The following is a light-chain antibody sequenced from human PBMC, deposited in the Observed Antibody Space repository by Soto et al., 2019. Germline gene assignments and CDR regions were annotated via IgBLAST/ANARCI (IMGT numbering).Light chain of an antibody. CDR2: DTS. J-gene: IGKJ1*01. Sequence: EIVLTQSPGTLSLSPGERATLSCRASQSVSSNLAWYQQRPGQAPRLLIYDTSTRAAGISARFSGSGSGTEFTLTISSLQSEDFAVYYCQQYIDWPPGTFGQGTKVDIK. CDR3: QQYIDWPPGT. CDR1: QSVSSN. V-gene: IGKV3-15*01.